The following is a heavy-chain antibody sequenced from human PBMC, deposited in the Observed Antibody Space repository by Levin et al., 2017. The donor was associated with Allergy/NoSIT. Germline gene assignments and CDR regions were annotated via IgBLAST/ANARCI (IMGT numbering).Heavy chain of an antibody. V-gene: IGHV4-30-4*01. J-gene: IGHJ4*02. Sequence: SETLSLTCTVSGGSISSGDYYWSWIRQPPGKGLEWIGYIYYSGSTYYNPSLKSRVTISVDTSKNQFSLKLSSVTAADTAVYYCAREGYYYGPPDYWGQGTLVTVSS. CDR2: IYYSGST. CDR1: GGSISSGDYY. D-gene: IGHD3-10*01. CDR3: AREGYYYGPPDY.